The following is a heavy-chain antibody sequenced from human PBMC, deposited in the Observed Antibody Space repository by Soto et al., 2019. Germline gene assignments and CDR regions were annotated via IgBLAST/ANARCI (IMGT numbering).Heavy chain of an antibody. Sequence: SETLSLTCTVSGGSISSGDYYWSWIRQPPGKGLEWIGYIYYSGSTYYNPSLKSRVTISVDTSKNQFSLKLSSVTAADTAVYYCASMVACGGDCYFFDYWGQGTLVTVSS. CDR3: ASMVACGGDCYFFDY. V-gene: IGHV4-30-4*01. CDR2: IYYSGST. D-gene: IGHD2-21*02. J-gene: IGHJ4*02. CDR1: GGSISSGDYY.